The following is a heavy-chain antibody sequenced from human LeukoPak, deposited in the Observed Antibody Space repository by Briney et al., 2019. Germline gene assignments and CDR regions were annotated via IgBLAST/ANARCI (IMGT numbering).Heavy chain of an antibody. Sequence: ASVKVSCKASGYTFTSYYMHWVRQAPGQGLEWMGLINPSGGSTSYAQKFQGRVTMTRDMSTSTVYMELSSLRSEDTAVYYCARDAQQLVRQFDYWGQGTLVTVSS. J-gene: IGHJ4*02. CDR2: INPSGGST. CDR1: GYTFTSYY. V-gene: IGHV1-46*01. D-gene: IGHD6-13*01. CDR3: ARDAQQLVRQFDY.